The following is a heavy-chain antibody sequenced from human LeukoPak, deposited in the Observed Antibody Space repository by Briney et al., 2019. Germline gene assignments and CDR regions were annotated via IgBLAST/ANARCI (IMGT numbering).Heavy chain of an antibody. CDR3: ARGHYYDSSGYYPYYFDY. J-gene: IGHJ4*02. V-gene: IGHV1-18*01. Sequence: ASVKVSCKASGYTFTSYGISWVRQAPGQGLEWMGWISAYNGNKNYAQKLQGRVTMTTDTSTSTAYMELRSLRSDDTAVYYCARGHYYDSSGYYPYYFDYWGQGTLVTVSS. CDR2: ISAYNGNK. D-gene: IGHD3-22*01. CDR1: GYTFTSYG.